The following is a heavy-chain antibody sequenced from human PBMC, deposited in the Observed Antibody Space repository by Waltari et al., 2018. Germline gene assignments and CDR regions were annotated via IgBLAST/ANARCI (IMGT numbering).Heavy chain of an antibody. D-gene: IGHD1-26*01. V-gene: IGHV1-69*01. Sequence: QVQLVQSGAEVKKPGSSVKVSCKASGGTCSSYAISWVRQAPGQGLEWLGGVNPTFVTANYAQKFQGGVTITAYESTSTAYMELSSLRSEHTAVYYWARVSAANWFDPLGQGTLVTVSS. J-gene: IGHJ5*02. CDR3: ARVSAANWFDP. CDR2: VNPTFVTA. CDR1: GGTCSSYA.